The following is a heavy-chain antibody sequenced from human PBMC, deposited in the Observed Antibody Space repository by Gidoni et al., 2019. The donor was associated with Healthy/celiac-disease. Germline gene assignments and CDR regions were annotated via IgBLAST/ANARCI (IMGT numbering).Heavy chain of an antibody. D-gene: IGHD3-22*01. CDR1: GFTFSSYS. CDR2: ISSSSSYI. J-gene: IGHJ6*02. V-gene: IGHV3-21*01. Sequence: EVQLVESGGGLVKPGGSVRLACAASGFTFSSYSMNWVRQAPGKGLEWVSSISSSSSYIYYADSVKGRFTISRDNAKNSLYLQMNSLRAEDTAVYYCAREVPAGSGYYYESGNGMDVWGQGTTVTVSS. CDR3: AREVPAGSGYYYESGNGMDV.